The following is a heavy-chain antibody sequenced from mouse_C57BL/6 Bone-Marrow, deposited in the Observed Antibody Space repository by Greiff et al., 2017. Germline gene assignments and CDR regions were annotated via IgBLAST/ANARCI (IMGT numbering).Heavy chain of an antibody. CDR2: IYPGDGDT. V-gene: IGHV1-82*01. J-gene: IGHJ2*01. CDR1: GYAFSSSW. CDR3: ARWTPGA. Sequence: VQLQQSGPELVKPGASVKISCKASGYAFSSSWMNWVKQRPGKGLEWIGRIYPGDGDTNYNGKFKGKATLTADKSSSTAYMQLSSLTSEDSAVYFCARWTPGAWGQGTTLTVSS.